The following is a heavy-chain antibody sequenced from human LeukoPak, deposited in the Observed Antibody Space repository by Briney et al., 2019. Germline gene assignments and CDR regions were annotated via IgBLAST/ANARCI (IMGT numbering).Heavy chain of an antibody. CDR2: TSARGGST. CDR3: AKDRSWNDAFDY. J-gene: IGHJ4*02. Sequence: GGSLRLSCAASGFTFSSYAMNWVRQAPGKGPEWVSATSARGGSTYYSDSVKGRFTISRDNSKNTVDLQMNSLRAEDTAVYYCAKDRSWNDAFDYWGQGTLVTISS. CDR1: GFTFSSYA. D-gene: IGHD1-1*01. V-gene: IGHV3-23*01.